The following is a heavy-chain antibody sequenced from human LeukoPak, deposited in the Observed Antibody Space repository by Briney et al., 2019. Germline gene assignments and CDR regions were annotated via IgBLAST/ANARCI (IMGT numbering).Heavy chain of an antibody. Sequence: ASVKVSSKASVYTFTGYYMRWVRQAPGQGLEWMGWINPNSGGTKYAEKFQGRVTMTRDTSISTAYLEASRVRSDHTAVYYCANGGITTVTFFAPWGQGILVTVSS. CDR1: VYTFTGYY. CDR3: ANGGITTVTFFAP. J-gene: IGHJ5*02. CDR2: INPNSGGT. V-gene: IGHV1-2*02. D-gene: IGHD4-17*01.